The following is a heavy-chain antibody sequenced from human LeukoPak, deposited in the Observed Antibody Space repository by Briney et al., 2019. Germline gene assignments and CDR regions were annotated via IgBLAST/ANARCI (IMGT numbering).Heavy chain of an antibody. V-gene: IGHV3-23*01. Sequence: GGSLRLSRAASGLTASHNVNNAMSWVRHAPGKGLEWVSGITTSGSTYYAGSVKGRFTISRENSNNTLYLHMDSLRAEDTAVYYCAKAPVWNYYYGLDVWGQGTTVTVSS. CDR1: GLTASHNVNNA. J-gene: IGHJ6*02. CDR2: ITTSGST. D-gene: IGHD2-21*01. CDR3: AKAPVWNYYYGLDV.